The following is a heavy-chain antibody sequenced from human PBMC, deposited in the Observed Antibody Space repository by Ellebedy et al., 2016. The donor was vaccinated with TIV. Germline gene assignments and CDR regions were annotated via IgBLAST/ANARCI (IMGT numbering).Heavy chain of an antibody. D-gene: IGHD3-10*01. J-gene: IGHJ5*02. V-gene: IGHV4-39*01. CDR3: ARHSGIRGVKGWFDP. CDR2: IYNSGHT. CDR1: GGSISSSIYY. Sequence: MPSETLSLTCTVAGGSISSSIYYWGWIRQPPGKGLEWVGSIYNSGHTYNNPSLKSRVAISVDTSRRQFSLRLSSVTAADTAVYYCARHSGIRGVKGWFDPWGQGALVTVSS.